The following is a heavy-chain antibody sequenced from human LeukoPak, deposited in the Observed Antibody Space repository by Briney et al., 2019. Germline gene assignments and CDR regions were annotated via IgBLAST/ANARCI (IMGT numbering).Heavy chain of an antibody. CDR3: ARSGINNFDY. V-gene: IGHV3-23*01. CDR1: EFTFSNYV. Sequence: GGSLRLSCVGSEFTFSNYVLSWVRQAPGKGLEWVSSISGSGGGTYYADSVKGRFTISRDNSKNTLYLQVNSLRAEDTALYYCARSGINNFDYWGQGTLVTVSS. J-gene: IGHJ4*02. D-gene: IGHD1-26*01. CDR2: ISGSGGGT.